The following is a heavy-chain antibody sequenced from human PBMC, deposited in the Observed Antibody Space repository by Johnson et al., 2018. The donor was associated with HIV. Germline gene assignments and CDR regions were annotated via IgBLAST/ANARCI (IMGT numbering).Heavy chain of an antibody. D-gene: IGHD6-19*01. V-gene: IGHV3-30*04. J-gene: IGHJ3*02. CDR3: AKYRLLAVADHGGDAFDI. Sequence: QVQLVESGGGVVQPGRSLRLSCAASGFTFSSYVMHWVRQAPGKGLEWVAFISYDGSNKYYADSVKGRFTISRDNSKNTLYLQMNSLRAEDTAVYYCAKYRLLAVADHGGDAFDIWGQGTMVTVSS. CDR1: GFTFSSYV. CDR2: ISYDGSNK.